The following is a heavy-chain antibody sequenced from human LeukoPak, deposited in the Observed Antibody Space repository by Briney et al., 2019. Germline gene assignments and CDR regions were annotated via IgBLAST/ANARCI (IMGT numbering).Heavy chain of an antibody. CDR1: GFTFSSYG. V-gene: IGHV3-33*01. J-gene: IGHJ4*02. D-gene: IGHD5-12*01. Sequence: GGSLRLSCAASGFTFSSYGMHWVRQAPGKGLEWVAVIWYDGSNKYYADSVKGRFTISRDNSKNTLYLQMNSLRAEDTAVYYCAGEFFSGLRGTDYWGQGTLVTVSS. CDR2: IWYDGSNK. CDR3: AGEFFSGLRGTDY.